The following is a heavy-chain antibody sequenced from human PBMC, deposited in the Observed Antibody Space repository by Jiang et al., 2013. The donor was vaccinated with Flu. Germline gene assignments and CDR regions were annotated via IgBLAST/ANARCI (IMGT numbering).Heavy chain of an antibody. CDR3: ARVVVGGIGNSEDGYFDY. J-gene: IGHJ4*02. D-gene: IGHD4-23*01. CDR1: GASISSSNW. CDR2: IFHSGRT. Sequence: VKPSETLSLTCAVSGASISSSNWWSWVRQPPGKGLEWIGEIFHSGRTNYNPSLKSRVTISVDKSKNQFSLKLSSVSAADTAVYYCARVVVGGIGNSEDGYFDYWGQGTLVTVSS. V-gene: IGHV4-4*02.